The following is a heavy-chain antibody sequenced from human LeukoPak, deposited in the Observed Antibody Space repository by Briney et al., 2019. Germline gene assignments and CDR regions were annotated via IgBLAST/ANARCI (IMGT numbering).Heavy chain of an antibody. CDR1: GFTFSSYA. V-gene: IGHV3-30-3*01. D-gene: IGHD6-19*01. CDR3: ARDPPSEQWPPLQYFQH. Sequence: PGRSLRLSCAASGFTFSSYAMHWVRQAPGKGLEWVAVISYDGSNKYYADSVKGRFTISRDNSKNTLYLQMNSLRAEDTAVYYCARDPPSEQWPPLQYFQHWGQGILATVSS. CDR2: ISYDGSNK. J-gene: IGHJ1*01.